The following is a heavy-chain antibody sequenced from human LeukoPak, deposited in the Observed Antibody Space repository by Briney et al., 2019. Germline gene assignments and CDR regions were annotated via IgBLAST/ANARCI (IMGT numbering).Heavy chain of an antibody. V-gene: IGHV3-23*01. CDR2: ISGSGGST. CDR1: GFTFSSYA. J-gene: IGHJ4*01. CDR3: SLEWVFNYFEY. D-gene: IGHD3-3*01. Sequence: GGSLRLSCAASGFTFSSYAMSWVRQAPGKGLEWVSAISGSGGSTYYADSVKGRFTISRDNSKNTLYLQMNSLRAEDTAVYYCSLEWVFNYFEYWGQGTLVTVSS.